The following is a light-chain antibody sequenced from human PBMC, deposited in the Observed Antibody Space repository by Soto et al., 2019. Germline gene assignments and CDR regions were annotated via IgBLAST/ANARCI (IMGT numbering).Light chain of an antibody. V-gene: IGLV2-8*01. CDR1: SSDVGGYNY. J-gene: IGLJ1*01. Sequence: QSVRTQPPSASGSPGQSVAISGTGTSSDVGGYNYVSWYQQHPGKAPKLMIYEVNKRPSGAPDRFSGSKSGNTASLTVSDLQAEDEADYYCSSYAGSSNVFRTSTKVTVL. CDR3: SSYAGSSNV. CDR2: EVN.